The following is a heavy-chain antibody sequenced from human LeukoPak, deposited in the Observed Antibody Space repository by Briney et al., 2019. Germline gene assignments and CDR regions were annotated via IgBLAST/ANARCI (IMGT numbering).Heavy chain of an antibody. J-gene: IGHJ4*02. CDR1: GFTFSSYA. CDR3: ARYSGSYYYPPAWDL. CDR2: ISGSGGST. D-gene: IGHD1-26*01. Sequence: PGGSLRLSCAASGFTFSSYAMSWVRQAPGKGLEWVSAISGSGGSTYYADSVKGRFTISRDNSKNTLYLQMDSLSADDTAVYYCARYSGSYYYPPAWDLWGQGTLVTVSS. V-gene: IGHV3-23*01.